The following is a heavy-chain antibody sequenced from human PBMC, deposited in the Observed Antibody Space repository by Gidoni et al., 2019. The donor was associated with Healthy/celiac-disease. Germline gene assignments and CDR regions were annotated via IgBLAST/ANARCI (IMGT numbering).Heavy chain of an antibody. V-gene: IGHV1-69*01. J-gene: IGHJ2*01. CDR1: GGTFSSYA. Sequence: QVQLVQSGAEVKKPGSSVKVSCKASGGTFSSYAISWVRQAPGQGLEWMGGIIPIFGTANYAKKFQGRVTITADESTSTAYMELSSLRSEDTAVYYCARIGGGWDYYDSSGYYWYFDLWGRGTLVTVSS. CDR2: IIPIFGTA. CDR3: ARIGGGWDYYDSSGYYWYFDL. D-gene: IGHD3-22*01.